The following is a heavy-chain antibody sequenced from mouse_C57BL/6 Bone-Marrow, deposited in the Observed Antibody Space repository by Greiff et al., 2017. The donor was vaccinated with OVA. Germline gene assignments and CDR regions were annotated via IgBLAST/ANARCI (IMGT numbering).Heavy chain of an antibody. Sequence: QVHVKQPGAELVRPGSSVKLSCKASGYTFTSYWMHWVKQRPIQGLEWIGNIDPSDSETHYNQKFKDKATLTVDKSSSTAYMQLSSLTSEDSAVYYCARGRLRRMDYWGQGTSVTVSS. CDR1: GYTFTSYW. V-gene: IGHV1-52*01. CDR3: ARGRLRRMDY. D-gene: IGHD2-4*01. J-gene: IGHJ4*01. CDR2: IDPSDSET.